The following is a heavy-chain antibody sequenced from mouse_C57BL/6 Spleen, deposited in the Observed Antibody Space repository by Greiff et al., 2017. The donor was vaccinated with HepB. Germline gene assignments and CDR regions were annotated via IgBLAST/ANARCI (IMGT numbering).Heavy chain of an antibody. J-gene: IGHJ4*01. Sequence: VKLVGSGAELARPGASVKLSCKASGYTFTSYGISWVKQRTGQGLEWIGEIYPRSGNTYYNEKFKGKATLTADKSSSTAYMELRSLTSEDSAVYFCARSTGTGYAMDYWGQGTSVTVSS. CDR2: IYPRSGNT. CDR3: ARSTGTGYAMDY. D-gene: IGHD4-1*01. V-gene: IGHV1-81*01. CDR1: GYTFTSYG.